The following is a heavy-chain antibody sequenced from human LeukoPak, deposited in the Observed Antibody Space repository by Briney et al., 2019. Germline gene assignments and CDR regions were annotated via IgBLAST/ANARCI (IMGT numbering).Heavy chain of an antibody. Sequence: PSETLSLTCAVYGGSFRGYYWSWIRQPPGKGLEWIGEINHSGSTNYNPSLKSRVTISVDTSKNQFSLKLSSMTAADTAVYYCARVSGIEAGNGVNGYWGQGTLVTVSS. CDR2: INHSGST. CDR1: GGSFRGYY. V-gene: IGHV4-34*01. J-gene: IGHJ4*02. D-gene: IGHD6-19*01. CDR3: ARVSGIEAGNGVNGY.